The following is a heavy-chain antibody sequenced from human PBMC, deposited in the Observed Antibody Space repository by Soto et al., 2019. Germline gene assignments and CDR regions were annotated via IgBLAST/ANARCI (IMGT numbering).Heavy chain of an antibody. Sequence: SETLSLTCSVSVGSISSGDYYWMWIRHPPGKGLEWIGYIYYSGSAYYNPSLKSRVTISVDTSKNQFSLKLSSVTAADTAVYYCARVIPKGYCSSTSCYKQNWFDPWGQGTLVTVSS. CDR1: VGSISSGDYY. D-gene: IGHD2-2*02. CDR2: IYYSGSA. J-gene: IGHJ5*02. CDR3: ARVIPKGYCSSTSCYKQNWFDP. V-gene: IGHV4-30-4*01.